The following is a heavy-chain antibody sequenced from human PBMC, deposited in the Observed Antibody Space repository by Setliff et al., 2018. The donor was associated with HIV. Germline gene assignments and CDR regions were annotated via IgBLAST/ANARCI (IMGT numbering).Heavy chain of an antibody. Sequence: VASVKVSCKVSGSTLTELSMHWVRQAPGKGLEWMGSFDPEDGETIYAQKFQGRVTMTEDTSTDTAYMELSSLRSEDTAVYFCALRGYYYDSSGYYCWGQGTVVTVSS. CDR1: GSTLTELS. V-gene: IGHV1-24*01. J-gene: IGHJ4*02. CDR2: FDPEDGET. D-gene: IGHD3-22*01. CDR3: ALRGYYYDSSGYYC.